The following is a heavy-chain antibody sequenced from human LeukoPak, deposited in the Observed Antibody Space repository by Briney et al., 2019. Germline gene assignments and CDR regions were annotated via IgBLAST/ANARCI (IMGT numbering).Heavy chain of an antibody. CDR2: IIPILGTA. D-gene: IGHD3-22*01. V-gene: IGHV1-69*05. J-gene: IGHJ4*02. CDR3: ASGAYYYDSSGYYYFDY. CDR1: GGTFSSYA. Sequence: LRASVKVSCKASGGTFSSYAISWVRQAPGQGLEWMGGIIPILGTANYAQKFQGRVTITTDESTSTAYMELSSLRSEDTAVYYCASGAYYYDSSGYYYFDYWGQGTLVTVSS.